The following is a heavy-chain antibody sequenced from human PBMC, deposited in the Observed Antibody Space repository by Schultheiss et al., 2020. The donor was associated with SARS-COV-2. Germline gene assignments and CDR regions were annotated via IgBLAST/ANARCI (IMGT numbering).Heavy chain of an antibody. CDR1: GGSISSYY. J-gene: IGHJ4*02. CDR3: ARGLAVETYFDY. D-gene: IGHD4-23*01. CDR2: IYTSGST. V-gene: IGHV4-4*07. Sequence: SETLSLTCTVSGGSISSYYWSWIRQPAGKGLEWIGRIYTSGSTNYNPSLKSRVTISVDTSKNQFSLKLSSVTAADTAVYYCARGLAVETYFDYWGQGTLVTVSS.